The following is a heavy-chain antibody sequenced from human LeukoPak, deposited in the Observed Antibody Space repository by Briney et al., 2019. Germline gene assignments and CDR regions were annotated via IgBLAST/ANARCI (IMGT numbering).Heavy chain of an antibody. Sequence: PGGSLRLSCAASGFTFSAYSMHWARQAPGKGLEWVAFIRYDGSNKYYADSVKGRFTISRDNSKNTLYLQMNSLRAEDTAVYYCAKDRYNWNNSLYYYYYMDVWGKGTTVTVSS. J-gene: IGHJ6*03. D-gene: IGHD1/OR15-1a*01. CDR2: IRYDGSNK. V-gene: IGHV3-30*02. CDR3: AKDRYNWNNSLYYYYYMDV. CDR1: GFTFSAYS.